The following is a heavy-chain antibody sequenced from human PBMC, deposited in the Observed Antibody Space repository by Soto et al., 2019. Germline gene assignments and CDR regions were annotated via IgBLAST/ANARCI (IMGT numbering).Heavy chain of an antibody. CDR2: ISYDGSNK. J-gene: IGHJ4*02. V-gene: IGHV3-30*18. Sequence: QVQLVESGGGVVQPGRSLRLSCAASGFTFSSYGMHWVRQAPGKGLEWVAVISYDGSNKYYADSVEGRFTISRDNSKNTLYLQMNSLRAEDTAVYYCAKERQFHRIAAAGPHTGFDYWGQGTLVTVSS. D-gene: IGHD6-13*01. CDR3: AKERQFHRIAAAGPHTGFDY. CDR1: GFTFSSYG.